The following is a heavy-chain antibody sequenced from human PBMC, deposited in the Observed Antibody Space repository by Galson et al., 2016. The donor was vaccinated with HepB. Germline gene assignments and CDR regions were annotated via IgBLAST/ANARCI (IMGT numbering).Heavy chain of an antibody. V-gene: IGHV3-23*01. D-gene: IGHD2-8*02. J-gene: IGHJ4*02. Sequence: SLRLSCAASGFTFSSYAMSWVRQAPGKGLEWVSLIRASGGSTHYVDSVKGRFTISRDNSKNTVYLQMNSLRAEDTAVYYCAKGLVFDTTGGSDYWGQGTLVTVSS. CDR1: GFTFSSYA. CDR2: IRASGGST. CDR3: AKGLVFDTTGGSDY.